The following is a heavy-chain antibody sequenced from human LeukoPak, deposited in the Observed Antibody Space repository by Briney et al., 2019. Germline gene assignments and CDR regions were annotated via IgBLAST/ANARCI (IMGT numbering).Heavy chain of an antibody. D-gene: IGHD5-12*01. V-gene: IGHV4-39*07. CDR1: GGSISSSSYY. CDR3: ARDNESGYDYYYYYYYMDV. Sequence: PSETLSLTCTVSGGSISSSSYYWGWIRQPPGKGLEWIGSIYYSGSTYYNPSLKSRVTISADTSKNQFSLKLSSVTAADTAVYYCARDNESGYDYYYYYYYMDVWGKGTTVTVSS. CDR2: IYYSGST. J-gene: IGHJ6*03.